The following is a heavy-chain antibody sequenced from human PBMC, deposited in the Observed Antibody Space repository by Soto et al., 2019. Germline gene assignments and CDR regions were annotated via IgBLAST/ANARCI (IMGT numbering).Heavy chain of an antibody. CDR1: GFTFSSYA. D-gene: IGHD3-16*02. Sequence: GGSLRLSCAASGFTFSSYAMHWVRQAPGKGLEWVAVISYDGSNKYYADSVKGRFTISRDNSKNTLYLQMNSLRAEDTAVYYCASGVYDYVWGSYRYPRAFDIWGQGTMVTVSS. J-gene: IGHJ3*02. CDR2: ISYDGSNK. CDR3: ASGVYDYVWGSYRYPRAFDI. V-gene: IGHV3-30-3*01.